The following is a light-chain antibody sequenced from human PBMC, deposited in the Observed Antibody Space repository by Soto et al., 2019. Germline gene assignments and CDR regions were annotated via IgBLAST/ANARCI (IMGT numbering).Light chain of an antibody. CDR2: DAS. V-gene: IGKV3D-20*01. CDR3: QQYGSSGT. Sequence: EIVLTQSPATLSLSPGERATLSCGASQSVRSSYVAWFQQKPGLAPRLLIYDASSRATGIPDRFRGSGSGTDFTLTISRLEPEDFAVYYCQQYGSSGTFGQGTKVDIK. J-gene: IGKJ1*01. CDR1: QSVRSSY.